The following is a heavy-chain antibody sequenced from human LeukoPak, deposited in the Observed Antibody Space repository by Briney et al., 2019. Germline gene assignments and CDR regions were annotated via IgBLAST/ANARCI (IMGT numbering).Heavy chain of an antibody. CDR2: IKSKPDGGTT. J-gene: IGHJ4*02. CDR3: TTYYYDSSGHPYLDY. CDR1: GFTFSSYA. D-gene: IGHD3-22*01. V-gene: IGHV3-15*01. Sequence: PGGSLRLSCAASGFTFSSYAMSWVRQAPGKGLEWVGRIKSKPDGGTTDYAAPVKGRFTISRDDSKNMLYLQMKSLTTEDTAVYYCTTYYYDSSGHPYLDYWGQGTLVTVSS.